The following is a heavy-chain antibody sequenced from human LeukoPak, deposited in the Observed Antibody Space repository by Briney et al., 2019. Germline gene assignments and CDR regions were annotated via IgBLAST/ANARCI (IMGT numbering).Heavy chain of an antibody. D-gene: IGHD2-21*01. CDR1: GFTFSDYN. Sequence: PGGSLRLSCAASGFTFSDYNMNWVRQAPGKGLEWVSAISSTDAGTYHADSVRGRFTISKDSSKNTLYLQMNSLRAEDAAVYYCAKAPVTSCRGAYCYPFDYWGQGTLATVSS. CDR2: ISSTDAGT. J-gene: IGHJ4*02. V-gene: IGHV3-23*01. CDR3: AKAPVTSCRGAYCYPFDY.